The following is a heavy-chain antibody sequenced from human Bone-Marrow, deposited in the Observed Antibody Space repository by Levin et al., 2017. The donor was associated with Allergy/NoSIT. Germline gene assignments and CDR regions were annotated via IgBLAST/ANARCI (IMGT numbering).Heavy chain of an antibody. CDR1: GFTFSNYW. J-gene: IGHJ2*01. Sequence: GESLKISCAASGFTFSNYWMHWVRQVPGKGPVWVSRINSDGTSTNYADSVKGRFTISRDNAKNTLYMQMNSLRAEDTAVYYCSRGTTVTTEGWYFDLWGRGTLVTVSS. CDR2: INSDGTST. CDR3: SRGTTVTTEGWYFDL. D-gene: IGHD4-17*01. V-gene: IGHV3-74*01.